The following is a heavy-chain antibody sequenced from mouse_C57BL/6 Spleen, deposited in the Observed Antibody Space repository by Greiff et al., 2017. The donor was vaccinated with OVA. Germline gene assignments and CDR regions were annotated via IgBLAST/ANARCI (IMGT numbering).Heavy chain of an antibody. J-gene: IGHJ4*01. Sequence: EVKLMESEGGLVQPGSSMKLSCTASGFTFSDYYMAWVRQVPEKGLEWVANITYDGSSTYYLDSLKSRFIISRDNAKNILYLQMSSLKSEDTATYYCARDRLYYGSSFAMDYWGQGTSVTVSS. CDR3: ARDRLYYGSSFAMDY. V-gene: IGHV5-16*01. D-gene: IGHD1-1*01. CDR2: ITYDGSST. CDR1: GFTFSDYY.